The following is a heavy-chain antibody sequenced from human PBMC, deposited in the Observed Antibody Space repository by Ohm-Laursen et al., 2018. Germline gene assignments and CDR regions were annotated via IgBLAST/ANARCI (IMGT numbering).Heavy chain of an antibody. V-gene: IGHV3-11*01. CDR2: ISHTSTTI. Sequence: SLRLSCAASGFTFSDYYMTWIRQAPGKGLEWVSYISHTSTTIHYADSVKGRFTISRDNAENSLYLQMNSLRVEDTAVYYCARDPYSSGWFDYWGQGTLVTVSS. J-gene: IGHJ5*01. CDR1: GFTFSDYY. D-gene: IGHD6-19*01. CDR3: ARDPYSSGWFDY.